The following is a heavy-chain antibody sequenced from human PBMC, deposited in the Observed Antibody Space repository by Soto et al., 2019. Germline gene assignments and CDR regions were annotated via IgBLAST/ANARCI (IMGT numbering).Heavy chain of an antibody. V-gene: IGHV3-30*18. CDR3: AKALLGYYDSSGYPGDAFDI. J-gene: IGHJ3*02. CDR1: GFTFSSYG. D-gene: IGHD3-22*01. Sequence: SLRLSCAASGFTFSSYGMHWVRQAPGKGLEWVAVISYDGSNKYYADSVKGRFTISRDNSKNTLYLQMNSLRAEDTAVYYCAKALLGYYDSSGYPGDAFDIWGQGT. CDR2: ISYDGSNK.